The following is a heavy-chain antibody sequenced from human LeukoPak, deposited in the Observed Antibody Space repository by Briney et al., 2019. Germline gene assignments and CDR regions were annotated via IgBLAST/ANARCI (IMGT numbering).Heavy chain of an antibody. Sequence: PSETLSLTCTVSGGSISSGSYYWSWIRQPAGKGLEWIGRIYTSGSTNYNPSLKSRVTISVDTSKNQFSLKLSSVTAADTAVYYCRSWSNLHWYFDLWGRGTLVTVSS. J-gene: IGHJ2*01. V-gene: IGHV4-61*02. CDR2: IYTSGST. D-gene: IGHD6-13*01. CDR3: RSWSNLHWYFDL. CDR1: GGSISSGSYY.